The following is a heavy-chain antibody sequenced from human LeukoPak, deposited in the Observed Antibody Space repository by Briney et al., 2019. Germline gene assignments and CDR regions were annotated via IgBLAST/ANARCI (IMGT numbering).Heavy chain of an antibody. Sequence: GGSLRLSCAASGFTFSSYAMSWIRQAPGKGLEWVSYISSSGSTIYYADSVKGRFTISRDNAKNSLYLQMNSLRAEDTAVYYCAREPGEGIAAVPANWGQGTLVTVSS. V-gene: IGHV3-11*04. CDR3: AREPGEGIAAVPAN. CDR2: ISSSGSTI. CDR1: GFTFSSYA. D-gene: IGHD6-13*01. J-gene: IGHJ4*02.